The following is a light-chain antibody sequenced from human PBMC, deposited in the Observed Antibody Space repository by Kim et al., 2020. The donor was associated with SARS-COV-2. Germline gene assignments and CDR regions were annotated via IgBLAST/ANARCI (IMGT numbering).Light chain of an antibody. Sequence: DIQMTQSPSTLSASVGDRVTITCRASQSISSWLAWYQQKPGKAPKLLIYDASSLESGVPSRFSGSGSGTEFTLTISSLQPDDFATYYCQQYSNYSPTFGQGTKVDIK. CDR1: QSISSW. CDR3: QQYSNYSPT. J-gene: IGKJ1*01. CDR2: DAS. V-gene: IGKV1-5*01.